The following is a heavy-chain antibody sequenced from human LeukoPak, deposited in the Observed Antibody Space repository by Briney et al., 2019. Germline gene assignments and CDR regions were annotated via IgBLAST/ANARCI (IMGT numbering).Heavy chain of an antibody. CDR1: GYTFTSYG. CDR2: ISAYNGNT. D-gene: IGHD1-7*01. V-gene: IGHV1-18*01. Sequence: GASVKVSCKASGYTFTSYGISWVRQAPGQGLEWMGWISAYNGNTNYAQKLQGRVTMTRDTSISTAYMELSRLRSDDTAVYYCSRGELEGPDFDYWGQGTLVTVSS. CDR3: SRGELEGPDFDY. J-gene: IGHJ4*02.